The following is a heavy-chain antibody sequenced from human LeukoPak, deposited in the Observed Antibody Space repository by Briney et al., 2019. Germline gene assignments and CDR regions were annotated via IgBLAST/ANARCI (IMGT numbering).Heavy chain of an antibody. J-gene: IGHJ4*02. V-gene: IGHV4-59*12. D-gene: IGHD6-19*01. CDR2: IYYSGST. CDR1: GGSISSYY. CDR3: ARGAPPYSSGWYGRFDY. Sequence: SETLSLTCTVSGGSISSYYWSWIRQPPGKGLEWIGYIYYSGSTNYNPPLKSRVTISVDTSKNQFSLKLSSVTAADTAVYYCARGAPPYSSGWYGRFDYWGQGTLVTVSS.